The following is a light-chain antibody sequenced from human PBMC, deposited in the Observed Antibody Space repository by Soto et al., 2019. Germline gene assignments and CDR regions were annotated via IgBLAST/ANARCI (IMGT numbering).Light chain of an antibody. J-gene: IGKJ1*01. CDR3: QQRLNWPPG. V-gene: IGKV3-11*01. CDR2: DAS. CDR1: QSVSSY. Sequence: EIVLTQSPGTLSLSPGERATVSCRASQSVSSYLAWYQQKPGQAPRLLIYDASNRATGIPARFSGSGSGTDFTLTISDLEPADFGLYYCQQRLNWPPGFGQGTKVDIK.